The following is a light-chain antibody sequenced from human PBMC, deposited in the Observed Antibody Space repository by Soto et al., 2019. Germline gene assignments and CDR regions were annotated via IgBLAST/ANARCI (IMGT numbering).Light chain of an antibody. Sequence: QSVLTQPASVSGSPGQSITISCTGTSSTVGSSDLVSWYQQHPGKAPKLLIYGATKRPSGISNRFSGSKSGNTASLTISGLQAEHEADYYCYSYAGSQTFVFGGGTKVTVL. J-gene: IGLJ2*01. CDR3: YSYAGSQTFV. CDR1: SSTVGSSDL. V-gene: IGLV2-23*02. CDR2: GAT.